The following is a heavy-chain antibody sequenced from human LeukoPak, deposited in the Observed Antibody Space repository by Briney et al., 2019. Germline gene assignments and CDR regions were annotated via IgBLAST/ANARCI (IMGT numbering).Heavy chain of an antibody. V-gene: IGHV3-74*01. Sequence: GGSLRLSCAASGFSFSNYWMHWVRQAPGKGLVWVSRINCDGSSTTYADSVKGRFTISRDNAKNTLYLQMNSLRAEDTAVYYCARDGVEFYNWFDPWGQGTLVTVSS. J-gene: IGHJ5*02. CDR3: ARDGVEFYNWFDP. CDR2: INCDGSST. D-gene: IGHD2-21*01. CDR1: GFSFSNYW.